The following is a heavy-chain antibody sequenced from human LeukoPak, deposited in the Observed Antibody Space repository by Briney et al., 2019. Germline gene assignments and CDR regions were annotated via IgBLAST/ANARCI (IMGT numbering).Heavy chain of an antibody. Sequence: SETLSLTCTVSGGSISSYYWSWIRQPPGKGLEWIGYIYYSGSTNYNPSLKSRVTISVGTSKNQFSLKLSSVTGADTAVYYCARGFWEYNFDYWGQGTLVTVSS. D-gene: IGHD3-3*01. CDR3: ARGFWEYNFDY. CDR1: GGSISSYY. CDR2: IYYSGST. V-gene: IGHV4-59*01. J-gene: IGHJ4*02.